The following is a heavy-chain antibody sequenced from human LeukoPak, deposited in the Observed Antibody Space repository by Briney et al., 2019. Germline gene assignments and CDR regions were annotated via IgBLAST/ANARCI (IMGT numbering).Heavy chain of an antibody. Sequence: GGSLRLSCVASGFTFSSYWMSWVRQAPGKGLEWVSAISGSGGSTYYADSVKGRFTISRDNSKNTLYLQMNSLRAEDTAVYYCAKSVWFGELVGWGQGTLVTVSS. V-gene: IGHV3-23*01. J-gene: IGHJ4*02. CDR1: GFTFSSYW. D-gene: IGHD3-10*01. CDR3: AKSVWFGELVG. CDR2: ISGSGGST.